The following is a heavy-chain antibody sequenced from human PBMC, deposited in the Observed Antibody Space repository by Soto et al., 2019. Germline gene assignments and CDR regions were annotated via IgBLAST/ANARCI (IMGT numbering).Heavy chain of an antibody. CDR1: GFTLNSYE. CDR2: LSTSGSII. Sequence: PGGSLRLSCEASGFTLNSYEMNWVRQAPGEGLEWVSYLSTSGSIIYYADSVRGRFTISRDIAKNTLYLQMNSLRAEDTAVYYCARDPDYGLKVYESFDVWGQGTMVTVSS. D-gene: IGHD4-17*01. J-gene: IGHJ3*01. CDR3: ARDPDYGLKVYESFDV. V-gene: IGHV3-48*03.